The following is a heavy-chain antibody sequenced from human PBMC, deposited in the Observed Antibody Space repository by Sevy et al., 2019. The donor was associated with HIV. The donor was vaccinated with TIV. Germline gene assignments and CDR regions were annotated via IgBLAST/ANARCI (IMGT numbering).Heavy chain of an antibody. D-gene: IGHD3-3*01. CDR3: ARDPTYYDFWSGYYTGWFDP. Sequence: GGSLRLSCAASGFTFSDYYMSWVRQAPGKGLEWVSYISSSGSTIYYADSVKGRFTISRDNAKNSLYLPMNSLRAEDTAVYYCARDPTYYDFWSGYYTGWFDPWGQGTLVTVSS. CDR1: GFTFSDYY. CDR2: ISSSGSTI. J-gene: IGHJ5*02. V-gene: IGHV3-11*01.